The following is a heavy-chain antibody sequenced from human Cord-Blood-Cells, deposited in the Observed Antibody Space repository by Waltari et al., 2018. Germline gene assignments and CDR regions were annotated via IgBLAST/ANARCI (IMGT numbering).Heavy chain of an antibody. CDR3: AIYDSSGYYVDY. Sequence: QLQLQESGPGLVKPSETLSLTCTVSGGSISSSSYYWGWIRQPPGMGLEWIGSIYYSGSTYYNPSLKSRVTISVDTAKNQFSLKLSSVTAADTAVYYCAIYDSSGYYVDYWGQGTLVTVSS. V-gene: IGHV4-39*01. J-gene: IGHJ4*02. CDR2: IYYSGST. D-gene: IGHD3-22*01. CDR1: GGSISSSSYY.